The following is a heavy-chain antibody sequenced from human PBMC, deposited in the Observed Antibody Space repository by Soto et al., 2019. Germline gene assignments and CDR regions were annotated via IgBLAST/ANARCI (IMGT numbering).Heavy chain of an antibody. CDR3: ARADVYYGSGSYFFSGMDV. Sequence: PXETLSLPCTVSGCSISSYYWSWIRQPPGKGLEWIGYIYYSGSTNYNPSLKSRVTISVDTSKNQFSLKLSSVTAADTAVYYCARADVYYGSGSYFFSGMDVWGQGTTVTVSS. D-gene: IGHD3-10*01. V-gene: IGHV4-59*01. CDR1: GCSISSYY. CDR2: IYYSGST. J-gene: IGHJ6*02.